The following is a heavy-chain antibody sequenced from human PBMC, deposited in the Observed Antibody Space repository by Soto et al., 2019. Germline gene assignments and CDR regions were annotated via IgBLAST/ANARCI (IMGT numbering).Heavy chain of an antibody. J-gene: IGHJ4*02. V-gene: IGHV4-31*03. CDR3: ARYRRSEDSSGYYWVPFDY. Sequence: SETLSLTCTVSGGSISSGGYYWSWIRQHPGKGLEWIGYIYYSGSTYYNPSLKSRVTISVDTSKNQFSLKLSSVTAADTAVYYCARYRRSEDSSGYYWVPFDYWGQGTLVTVAS. D-gene: IGHD3-22*01. CDR1: GGSISSGGYY. CDR2: IYYSGST.